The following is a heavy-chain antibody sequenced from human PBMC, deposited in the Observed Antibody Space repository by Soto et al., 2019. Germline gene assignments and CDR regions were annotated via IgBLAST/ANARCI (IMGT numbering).Heavy chain of an antibody. J-gene: IGHJ4*02. CDR2: ISGSGGST. D-gene: IGHD3-22*01. CDR1: GFTFSSYA. V-gene: IGHV3-23*01. Sequence: GGSLRLSCASSGFTFSSYAMSWVRQAPGKGLEWVSAISGSGGSTYYADSVKGRFTISRDNSKNTLYLQMNSLRAEDTAVYYCAKDYYYDSSGYPNFDYWGQGTLVTVSS. CDR3: AKDYYYDSSGYPNFDY.